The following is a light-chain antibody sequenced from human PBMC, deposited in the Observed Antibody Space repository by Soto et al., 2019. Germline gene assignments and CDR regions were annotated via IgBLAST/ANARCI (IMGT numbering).Light chain of an antibody. CDR3: QHYHDWPPFT. V-gene: IGKV3-15*01. CDR1: QSVSSS. J-gene: IGKJ4*01. Sequence: EILMTQSPATLSVSPGERATLSCRASQSVSSSLAWYQQKPGQAPRLLIYGASTMATGIPARFRGSGSGTEFNLTISSLQSEAVEVYYCQHYHDWPPFTFGGGTKVEIK. CDR2: GAS.